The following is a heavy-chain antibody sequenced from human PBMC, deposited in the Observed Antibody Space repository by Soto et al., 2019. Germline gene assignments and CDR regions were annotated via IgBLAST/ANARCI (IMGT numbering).Heavy chain of an antibody. CDR1: GFTFRSYW. J-gene: IGHJ4*02. V-gene: IGHV3-7*01. CDR3: ARCLPGATYERTRDY. CDR2: IQQDGTEK. D-gene: IGHD3-22*01. Sequence: GGSLRLSCAASGFTFRSYWMTWVRQPPGKGLEWVANIQQDGTEKNYVDSVKGRFTISRDNAKNSLYLQMNSLRAEDTAVYYCARCLPGATYERTRDYGGQGIPVTVS.